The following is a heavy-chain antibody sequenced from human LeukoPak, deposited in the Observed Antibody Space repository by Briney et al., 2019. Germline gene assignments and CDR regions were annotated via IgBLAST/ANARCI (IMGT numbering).Heavy chain of an antibody. CDR2: IDPSDSYT. D-gene: IGHD1-14*01. Sequence: GESLKISCTGSGYTFTDHWISWVRRMPGKGLEWMGRIDPSDSYTQYIPSLQGHVTISTDKPISTAYLQWSSLKASDTAIYYCARNTGGTLTLWGQGTLVTVSS. J-gene: IGHJ4*02. CDR1: GYTFTDHW. V-gene: IGHV5-10-1*01. CDR3: ARNTGGTLTL.